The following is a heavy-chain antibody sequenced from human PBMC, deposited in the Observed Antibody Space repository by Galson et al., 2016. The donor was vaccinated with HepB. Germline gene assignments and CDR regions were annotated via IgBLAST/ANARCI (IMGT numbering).Heavy chain of an antibody. V-gene: IGHV4-4*02. CDR2: IYHSGST. CDR3: ARDYRIYYYGMDV. J-gene: IGHJ6*02. D-gene: IGHD2-15*01. CDR1: VGSISSSNW. Sequence: SETLSLTCAVSVGSISSSNWWSWVRQPPGKGLEWIGEIYHSGSTNYNPSLKSRVTISVNKSKNQFSLKLSSVTAADTAVYYCARDYRIYYYGMDVWGQGSTVTVSS.